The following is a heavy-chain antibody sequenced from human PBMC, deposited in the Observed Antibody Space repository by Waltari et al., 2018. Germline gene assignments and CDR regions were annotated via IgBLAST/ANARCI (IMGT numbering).Heavy chain of an antibody. CDR3: ARALWFGELGYYYYGMDV. D-gene: IGHD3-10*01. J-gene: IGHJ6*02. Sequence: QLQLQESGPGLVKPSETLSLTCTVSGGSISSSSYYWGWIRQPPGKGLGWIGSIYYSGNTDYNPSLKSRVTISVDTSKNQFSLKLSSVTAADTAVYYCARALWFGELGYYYYGMDVWGQGTTVTVSS. CDR1: GGSISSSSYY. V-gene: IGHV4-39*01. CDR2: IYYSGNT.